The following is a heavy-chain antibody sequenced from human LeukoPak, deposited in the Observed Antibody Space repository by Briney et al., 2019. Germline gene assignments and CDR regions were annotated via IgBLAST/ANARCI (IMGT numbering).Heavy chain of an antibody. J-gene: IGHJ4*02. Sequence: GASVKVSCKASGYTFTGYYMHWVRQAPGQGLEWMGWINPNSGGTNYAQKFQGRVTMTRDTSISTAYMELSRLRSDDTAAYYCARPAETYYDYAYFDYWGQGALVTVSS. CDR1: GYTFTGYY. CDR2: INPNSGGT. V-gene: IGHV1-2*02. D-gene: IGHD3-16*01. CDR3: ARPAETYYDYAYFDY.